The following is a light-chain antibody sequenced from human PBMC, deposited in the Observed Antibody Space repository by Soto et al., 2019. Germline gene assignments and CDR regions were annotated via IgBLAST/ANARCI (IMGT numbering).Light chain of an antibody. CDR1: TGAGPSNHH. CDR2: DTS. J-gene: IGLJ2*01. Sequence: QAVVTQEPSLTVSPGGTVTLTCGSSTGAGPSNHHPYWFQQKAGQAPRTLSYDTSNNHSWTPARFSGSLLGDQAALTLSGAQPEDEAQYYCWLSDNAARVFGGGTKLTVL. V-gene: IGLV7-46*01. CDR3: WLSDNAARV.